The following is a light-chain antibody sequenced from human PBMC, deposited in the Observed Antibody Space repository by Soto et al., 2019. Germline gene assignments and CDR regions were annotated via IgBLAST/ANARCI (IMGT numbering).Light chain of an antibody. J-gene: IGLJ1*01. Sequence: QSALTQPASVSGSPGQSITISCTGTSSDVGGYNYVSWYQQHPGKAPKLMIYEVSNPTSGVSNRFSGSKYGNTASLNISGLQAEDEADYYCSSYTSSSTYVFGTGTKVTVL. CDR2: EVS. CDR3: SSYTSSSTYV. V-gene: IGLV2-14*01. CDR1: SSDVGGYNY.